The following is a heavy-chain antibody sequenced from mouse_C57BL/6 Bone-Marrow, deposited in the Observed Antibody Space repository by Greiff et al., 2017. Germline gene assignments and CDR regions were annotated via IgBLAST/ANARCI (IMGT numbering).Heavy chain of an antibody. J-gene: IGHJ3*01. CDR1: GYSITSGYY. Sequence: EVKLVESGPGLVKPSQSLSLTCSVTGYSITSGYYWNWIRQFPGNKLEWMGYISYDGSNNYNPSLKNRISITRDTSKNQFFLKLNSVTTEDTATYYCARRDGYYWFAYWGQGTLVTVSA. CDR3: ARRDGYYWFAY. V-gene: IGHV3-6*01. D-gene: IGHD2-3*01. CDR2: ISYDGSN.